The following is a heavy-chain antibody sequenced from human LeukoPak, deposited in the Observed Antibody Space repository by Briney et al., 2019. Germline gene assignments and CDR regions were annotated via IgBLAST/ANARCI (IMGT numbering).Heavy chain of an antibody. CDR3: ARREAGTENPDIVASTYFDY. J-gene: IGHJ4*02. V-gene: IGHV4-39*07. D-gene: IGHD5-12*01. CDR2: VYYSGNT. Sequence: SETLSLTCTVSGGSISSSGYYWGWIRQPPGKGLEWIGTVYYSGNTYYSPSLRSRVTILLDTSMNQFSLNLTSATAADTAVYYCARREAGTENPDIVASTYFDYWGRGTLVTVSS. CDR1: GGSISSSGYY.